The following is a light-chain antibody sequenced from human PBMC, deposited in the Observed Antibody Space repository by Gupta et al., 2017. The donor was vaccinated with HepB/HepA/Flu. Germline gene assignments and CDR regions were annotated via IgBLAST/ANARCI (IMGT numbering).Light chain of an antibody. CDR2: RAS. V-gene: IGKV1-5*03. J-gene: IGKJ4*02. Sequence: DIQMPPSPSTLSASVGDRVTITCRASQTINSWLAWYLQKPGKAPQVLIYRASRVQSGVPSRFSGSGSGTEFILTIRSLQPDDFANYYFQQEASSPRTFGEGTKVEIK. CDR3: QQEASSPRT. CDR1: QTINSW.